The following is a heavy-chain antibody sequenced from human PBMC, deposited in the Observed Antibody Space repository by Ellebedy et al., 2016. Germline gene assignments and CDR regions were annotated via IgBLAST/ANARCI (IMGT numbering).Heavy chain of an antibody. CDR3: ARDQKGYSGYDPSFFDY. J-gene: IGHJ4*02. Sequence: SETLSLTXAVYGGSFSGYYWSWIRQPPGKGLEWIGEINHSGSTNYNPSLKSRVTISVDTSKNQFSLKLSSVTAADTAVYYCARDQKGYSGYDPSFFDYWGQGTLVTVSS. CDR2: INHSGST. D-gene: IGHD5-12*01. CDR1: GGSFSGYY. V-gene: IGHV4-34*01.